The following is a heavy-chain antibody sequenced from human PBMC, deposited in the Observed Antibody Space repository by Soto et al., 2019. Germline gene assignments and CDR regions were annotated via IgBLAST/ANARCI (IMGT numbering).Heavy chain of an antibody. CDR1: GFTFSSYG. CDR2: IWYDGSNK. J-gene: IGHJ3*02. D-gene: IGHD6-13*01. V-gene: IGHV3-33*01. CDR3: AREVIIAAAGTAFDI. Sequence: GGSLRLSCAASGFTFSSYGMHWVRQAPGKGLEWVAVIWYDGSNKYYADSVKGRFTISRDNSKNTLYLQMNSLRAEDTAVYYCAREVIIAAAGTAFDIWGQGTMVTVSS.